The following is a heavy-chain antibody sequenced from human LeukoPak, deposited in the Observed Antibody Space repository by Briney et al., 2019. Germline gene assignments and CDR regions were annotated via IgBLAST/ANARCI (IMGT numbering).Heavy chain of an antibody. Sequence: PGRSLRLSCAASGFTFSSYGMHWVRQAPGKGLEWVAVISYDGSNKYYADSVKGRFTISRDNSKNTLYLQMNSLRAEDTAVYYCAKFGSKVVIDYWGQGTLVTVSS. V-gene: IGHV3-30*18. CDR2: ISYDGSNK. J-gene: IGHJ4*02. CDR3: AKFGSKVVIDY. D-gene: IGHD2-21*01. CDR1: GFTFSSYG.